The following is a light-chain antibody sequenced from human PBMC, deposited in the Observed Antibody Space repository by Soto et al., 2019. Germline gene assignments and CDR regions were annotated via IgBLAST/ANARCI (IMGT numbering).Light chain of an antibody. Sequence: EIVMPQCPATLSVSPGNRATLSCGASQSVGSDLAWYQQKPGQAPRLLIYGASTRATGIPARFSGRGSETEFTLTISSLQSEDFAVYYCQQYNNRPITFGEGTRLEI. CDR2: GAS. J-gene: IGKJ5*01. CDR1: QSVGSD. CDR3: QQYNNRPIT. V-gene: IGKV3-15*01.